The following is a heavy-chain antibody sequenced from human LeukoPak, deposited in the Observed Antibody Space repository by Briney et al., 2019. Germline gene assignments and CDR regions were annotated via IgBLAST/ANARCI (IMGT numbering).Heavy chain of an antibody. CDR3: ARKREIPRRPSLYSYGMDV. J-gene: IGHJ6*02. V-gene: IGHV1-2*02. D-gene: IGHD1-26*01. CDR1: GYTFTVYS. Sequence: ASVNVSCKASGYTFTVYSIHWVRQAPGQGLEWMGWINPNSGDTNFAQKFQGRVTMTRDTSISTAYMELRWLRSDDTAVYFCARKREIPRRPSLYSYGMDVWGQGTTVTVSS. CDR2: INPNSGDT.